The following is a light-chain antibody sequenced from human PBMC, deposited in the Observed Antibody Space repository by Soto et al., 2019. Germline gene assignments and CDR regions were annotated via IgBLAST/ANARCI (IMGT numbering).Light chain of an antibody. CDR1: QSVSSN. V-gene: IGKV3-15*01. CDR3: QQYNNWPPFT. CDR2: GAS. J-gene: IGKJ2*01. Sequence: VVMTQSPATLSLSPGERATLSSRASQSVSSNLAWYQQKPGQAPSLLIYGASTRATGIPARFSGSGSETEFTLTISSLQSEDFAGYYCQQYNNWPPFTFGQGSKVEIK.